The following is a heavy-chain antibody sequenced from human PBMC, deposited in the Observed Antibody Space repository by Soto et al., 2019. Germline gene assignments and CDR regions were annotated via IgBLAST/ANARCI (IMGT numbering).Heavy chain of an antibody. Sequence: PGGSLRLSCAASGFTFSSYAMHWVRQAPGKGLEWVAVISYDGSNKYYADSVKGRFTISRDNSKNTLYLQMNSLRAEDTAVYYCARDPLPITFGGVIVIPGNPFDYWGQGTLVTVSS. CDR3: ARDPLPITFGGVIVIPGNPFDY. J-gene: IGHJ4*02. CDR2: ISYDGSNK. V-gene: IGHV3-30-3*01. CDR1: GFTFSSYA. D-gene: IGHD3-16*02.